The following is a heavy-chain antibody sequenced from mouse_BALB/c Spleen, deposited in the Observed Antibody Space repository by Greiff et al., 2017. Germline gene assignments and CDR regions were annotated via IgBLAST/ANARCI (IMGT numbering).Heavy chain of an antibody. Sequence: DLVKPGASVKLSCKASGYTFTSYWINWIKQRPGQGLEWIGRIAPGSGSTYYNEMFKGKATLTVDTSSSTAYIQLSSLSSEDSAVYFCAGDYGSSYSSYYAMDYWGQGTSVTVSS. CDR3: AGDYGSSYSSYYAMDY. V-gene: IGHV1S41*01. CDR1: GYTFTSYW. J-gene: IGHJ4*01. CDR2: IAPGSGST. D-gene: IGHD1-1*01.